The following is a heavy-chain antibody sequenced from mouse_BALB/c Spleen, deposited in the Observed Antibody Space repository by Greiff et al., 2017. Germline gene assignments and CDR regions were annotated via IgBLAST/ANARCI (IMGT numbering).Heavy chain of an antibody. D-gene: IGHD1-1*01. CDR3: ARSGTTVVATRAWFAY. Sequence: EVKLQQSGPELVKPGASVKMSCKASGYTFTSYVMHWVKQKPGQGLEWIGYINPYNDGTKYNEKFKGKATLTSDKSSSTAYMELSSLTSEDSAVYYCARSGTTVVATRAWFAYWGQGTLVTVSA. CDR1: GYTFTSYV. CDR2: INPYNDGT. J-gene: IGHJ3*01. V-gene: IGHV1-14*01.